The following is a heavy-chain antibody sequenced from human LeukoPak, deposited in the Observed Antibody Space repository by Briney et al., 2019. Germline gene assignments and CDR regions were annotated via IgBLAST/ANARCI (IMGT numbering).Heavy chain of an antibody. CDR1: AFTFSNHA. D-gene: IGHD5/OR15-5a*01. V-gene: IGHV3-23*01. Sequence: GGSLRLSCVASAFTFSNHAMSWVRQAPGRGLEWVSVIGSTGAYTYYAESVKGRFTISRDSSRNTLYLHMNSLRADDTAIYYCVKLRMSTEYYFDYWGQGTLVTVSS. J-gene: IGHJ4*02. CDR3: VKLRMSTEYYFDY. CDR2: IGSTGAYT.